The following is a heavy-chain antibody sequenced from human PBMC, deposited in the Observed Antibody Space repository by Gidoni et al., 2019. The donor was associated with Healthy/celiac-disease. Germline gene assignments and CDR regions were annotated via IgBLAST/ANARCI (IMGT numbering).Heavy chain of an antibody. CDR2: ISGSGGST. D-gene: IGHD3-10*01. Sequence: EVQLLESGGGVVQPGGSRRLSGAASGRTVSSYALSWVRQAPGKGLEVVSAISGSGGSTYYADSVKGRFTISRDNSKNTLYLQMNSLRAEDTAVYYCAKESDCYGSGDAFDIWGQGTMVTVSS. V-gene: IGHV3-23*01. J-gene: IGHJ3*02. CDR1: GRTVSSYA. CDR3: AKESDCYGSGDAFDI.